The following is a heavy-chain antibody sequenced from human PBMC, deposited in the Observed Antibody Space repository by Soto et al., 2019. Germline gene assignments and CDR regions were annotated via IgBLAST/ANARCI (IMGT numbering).Heavy chain of an antibody. CDR3: ARDLNEYCSEGKWNWFDP. V-gene: IGHV4-59*01. CDR2: ISYSGST. Sequence: SETLSLTCTVSGASISTYYWSWIRQPPGKGLEWIGYISYSGSTNYNPSLKSRVTISFDASKNEISLQVRSATAADAAVYYCARDLNEYCSEGKWNWFDPWGQGTLVTVSS. D-gene: IGHD2-15*01. CDR1: GASISTYY. J-gene: IGHJ5*02.